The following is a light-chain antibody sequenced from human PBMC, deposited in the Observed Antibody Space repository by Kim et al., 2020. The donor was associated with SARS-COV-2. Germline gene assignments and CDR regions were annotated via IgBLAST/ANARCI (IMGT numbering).Light chain of an antibody. CDR1: QSISSY. CDR2: AAS. V-gene: IGKV1-39*01. CDR3: QQSYSTPCT. J-gene: IGKJ5*01. Sequence: ASVGDIVTITCRASQSISSYLNWYQQKPGKAPKLLIYAASSLQSGVPSRFSGSGSGTDFTLTISSLQPEDFATYYCQQSYSTPCTFGQGTRLEIK.